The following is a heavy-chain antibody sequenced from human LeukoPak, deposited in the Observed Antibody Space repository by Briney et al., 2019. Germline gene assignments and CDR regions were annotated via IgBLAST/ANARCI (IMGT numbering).Heavy chain of an antibody. J-gene: IGHJ4*02. V-gene: IGHV3-30-3*01. CDR1: GFTFSSYA. D-gene: IGHD3-22*01. CDR3: ATYDSSGYYDYYFDY. CDR2: ISYDGSNK. Sequence: GGSLRLSCAASGFTFSSYAMHWVRQAPGKGLEWVAVISYDGSNKYYADSAKGRFTISRDNSKNTLYLQMNSLRAEDTAVYYCATYDSSGYYDYYFDYWGQGTLVTVSS.